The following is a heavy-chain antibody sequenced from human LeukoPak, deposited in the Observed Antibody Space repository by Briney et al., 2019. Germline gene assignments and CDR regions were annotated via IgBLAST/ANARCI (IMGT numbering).Heavy chain of an antibody. D-gene: IGHD6-19*01. CDR2: ISAYNGNT. V-gene: IGHV1-18*01. Sequence: ASVKVSCKASGYTFTSYGISWVRQAPGQGLERMGWISAYNGNTNYAQRLQGRVTMTTDTSTSTAYMELRSLRSDDTAVYYCARGPLRIGGAGKVDWFEPLGQGTLVTVSS. CDR3: ARGPLRIGGAGKVDWFEP. J-gene: IGHJ5*02. CDR1: GYTFTSYG.